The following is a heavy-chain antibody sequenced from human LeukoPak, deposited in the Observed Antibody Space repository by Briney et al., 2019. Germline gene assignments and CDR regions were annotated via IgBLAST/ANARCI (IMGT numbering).Heavy chain of an antibody. V-gene: IGHV1-69*05. Sequence: PVKVSCKASGGTFSSYAISWVRQAPGQGLEWMGGIIPIFGTANYAQKFQGRVAITTDESTSTAYMELSSLRSEDTAVYYCAICSSTSCYRGVFDYWGQGTLVTVSS. CDR1: GGTFSSYA. CDR3: AICSSTSCYRGVFDY. CDR2: IIPIFGTA. J-gene: IGHJ4*02. D-gene: IGHD2-2*01.